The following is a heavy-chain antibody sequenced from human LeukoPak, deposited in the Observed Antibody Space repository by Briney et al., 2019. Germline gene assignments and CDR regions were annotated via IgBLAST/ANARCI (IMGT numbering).Heavy chain of an antibody. CDR2: IHSGGST. Sequence: PGGSLRLSCAASGFTVSTNYMRWVRQAPGKGLEWVSVIHSGGSTYYSDSVKGRFTVARENSKNTPYLQRNSLRAEDTAVYYCAVIDYWGQGTLVTVSS. J-gene: IGHJ4*02. V-gene: IGHV3-53*01. CDR3: AVIDY. CDR1: GFTVSTNY.